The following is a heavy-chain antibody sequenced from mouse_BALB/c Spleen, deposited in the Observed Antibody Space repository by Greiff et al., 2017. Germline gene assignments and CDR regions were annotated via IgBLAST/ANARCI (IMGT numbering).Heavy chain of an antibody. V-gene: IGHV5-6-2*01. D-gene: IGHD1-1*01. CDR3: ARHYYGSSYFDY. CDR1: GFTFSSYY. CDR2: INSNGGST. J-gene: IGHJ2*01. Sequence: EVQVVESGGGLVKLGGSLKLSCAASGFTFSSYYMSWVRQTPEKRLELVAAINSNGGSTYYPDTVKGRFTISRDNAKNTLYLQMSSLKSEDTALYYCARHYYGSSYFDYWGQGTTLTVSS.